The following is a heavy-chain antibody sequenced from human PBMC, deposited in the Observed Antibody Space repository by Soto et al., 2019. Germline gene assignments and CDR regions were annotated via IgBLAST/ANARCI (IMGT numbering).Heavy chain of an antibody. CDR2: IYSATST. D-gene: IGHD4-17*01. V-gene: IGHV3-53*01. CDR1: GFTVSSNY. Sequence: EVPLVESGGGLIQPGVSLRLSCAASGFTVSSNYMSWVRQAPGKGLEWVSVIYSATSTYYVDSVKGRFTISRDNSKNTLYLQMDSLSAEDTAVYYCARVVDYGTRVDYWGQGTLVTVSS. CDR3: ARVVDYGTRVDY. J-gene: IGHJ4*02.